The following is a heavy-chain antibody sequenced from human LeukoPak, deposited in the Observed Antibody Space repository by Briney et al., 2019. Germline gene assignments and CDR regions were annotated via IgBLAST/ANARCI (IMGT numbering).Heavy chain of an antibody. J-gene: IGHJ6*03. D-gene: IGHD3-22*01. CDR3: ARLKFYDSTGYSPGYYMDV. V-gene: IGHV4-59*10. CDR1: GGSFSGYY. CDR2: IYPTGNT. Sequence: PSETLSLTCAVYGGSFSGYYWSWIRQPAGKGPEWIGRIYPTGNTDYNPSLKTRVTMSTDLSKKQFSLRLRSVTAADTAVYYCARLKFYDSTGYSPGYYMDVWGKGTAVTVSS.